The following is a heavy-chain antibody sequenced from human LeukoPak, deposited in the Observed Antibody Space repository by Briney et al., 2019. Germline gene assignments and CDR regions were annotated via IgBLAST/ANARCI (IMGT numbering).Heavy chain of an antibody. Sequence: SETLSLTCTVSGGSISSSSYYWGWIHQPPGKGLEWIGSIYYSGSTYYNPSIKSRVTISLDTSKNQFSLKLSSVTAADTALYYCATTNGDSLYFDYWGQGTLVTVSS. CDR1: GGSISSSSYY. D-gene: IGHD4-17*01. CDR2: IYYSGST. CDR3: ATTNGDSLYFDY. V-gene: IGHV4-39*07. J-gene: IGHJ4*02.